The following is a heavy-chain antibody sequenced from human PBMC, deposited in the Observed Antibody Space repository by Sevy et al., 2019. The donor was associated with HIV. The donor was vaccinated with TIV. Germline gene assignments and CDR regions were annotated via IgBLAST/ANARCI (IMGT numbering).Heavy chain of an antibody. D-gene: IGHD2-2*01. J-gene: IGHJ6*02. V-gene: IGHV3-7*03. CDR3: ARDCSSTSCLWGVDV. Sequence: GGSLRLSCAASGFTFSNYWMSWVRQAPGKGLEWVANIKRDGSEKYYMASVKGRFTISRDNAKNSLYLQINSLRAEDTAMYYCARDCSSTSCLWGVDVWGQGTTVTVSS. CDR2: IKRDGSEK. CDR1: GFTFSNYW.